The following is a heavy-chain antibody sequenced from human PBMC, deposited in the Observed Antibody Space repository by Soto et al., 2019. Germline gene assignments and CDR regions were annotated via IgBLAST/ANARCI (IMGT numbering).Heavy chain of an antibody. CDR1: GFTFSKYG. CDR2: IWYDRSNK. D-gene: IGHD6-13*01. J-gene: IGHJ4*02. V-gene: IGHV3-33*01. CDR3: AREDDGAGWVEY. Sequence: QVQLVESGGGVVQPGRSLRLSCAASGFTFSKYGMHWVRQAPGKGLEWVAIIWYDRSNKYYADSVKGRFTISRDNSRNTVDLQMSSRRAKDTGVYFWAREDDGAGWVEYWGQGTLVTVSS.